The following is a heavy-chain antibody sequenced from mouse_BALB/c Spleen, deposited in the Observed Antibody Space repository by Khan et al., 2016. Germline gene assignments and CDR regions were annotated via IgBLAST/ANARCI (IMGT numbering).Heavy chain of an antibody. CDR2: ISYDGSN. J-gene: IGHJ2*01. V-gene: IGHV3-6*02. Sequence: EVQLQESGPGLVKPSQSLSLTCSVTGYSITSGYYWNWIRQFPGNKLEWMGYISYDGSNNYNPSLKNRISITRDTSKNQFFLKLNSVTTEDTATYYCARESTVVAYWGQGTTLTVSS. CDR1: GYSITSGYY. CDR3: ARESTVVAY. D-gene: IGHD1-1*01.